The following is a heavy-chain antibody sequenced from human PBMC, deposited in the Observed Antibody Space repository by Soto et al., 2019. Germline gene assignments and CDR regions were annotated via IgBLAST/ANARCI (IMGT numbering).Heavy chain of an antibody. Sequence: ASVKVSCKASGYTFTSYGISWVRQAPGQGLEWMGWISAYNDNTNYAQKLQGRVTMTTDTSTSTAYMELRSLRSDDTAVYYCARDREYQPYNWFDPWGQGTLVTVSS. J-gene: IGHJ5*02. D-gene: IGHD2-2*01. CDR3: ARDREYQPYNWFDP. V-gene: IGHV1-18*01. CDR2: ISAYNDNT. CDR1: GYTFTSYG.